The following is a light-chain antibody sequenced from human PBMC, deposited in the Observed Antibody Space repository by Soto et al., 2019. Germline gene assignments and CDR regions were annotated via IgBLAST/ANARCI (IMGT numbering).Light chain of an antibody. CDR2: AAS. J-gene: IGKJ5*01. CDR1: EDISTC. Sequence: DIQMTQSPSSVSARAADSVTITCRCIEDISTCLAWYQQKPGKAPKLLIYAASSLQSGVPSRFSGSGSGTDFTLTISSLQPEDFATYYCQNADSFPLITFGQGTRLEIK. V-gene: IGKV1-12*01. CDR3: QNADSFPLIT.